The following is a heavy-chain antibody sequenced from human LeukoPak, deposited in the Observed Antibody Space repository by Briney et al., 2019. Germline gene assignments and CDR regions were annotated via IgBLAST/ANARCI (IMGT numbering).Heavy chain of an antibody. CDR1: GNYW. Sequence: GGSLRLSCVASGNYWMHWVRQAPGKGLVWVSRINTDGSITNYADSVKGRFSISRDNAKNTLYLQMSSLRAEDTAVYYCARDRGPRTGFMVREAYDYWGQGTLVTVSS. V-gene: IGHV3-74*01. J-gene: IGHJ4*02. D-gene: IGHD3-10*01. CDR3: ARDRGPRTGFMVREAYDY. CDR2: INTDGSIT.